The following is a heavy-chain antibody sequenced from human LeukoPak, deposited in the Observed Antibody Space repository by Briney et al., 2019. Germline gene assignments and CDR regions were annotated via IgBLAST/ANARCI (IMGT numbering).Heavy chain of an antibody. CDR3: ARTGSGRTFDY. D-gene: IGHD1-26*01. CDR2: ISWNSGSI. Sequence: GRSLRLSCAASGFTFDDYAMHWVRQAPGKGLEWVSGISWNSGSIGYADSVKGRFTISRDNAKNSLYLQMNSLRAEDTAVYYCARTGSGRTFDYWGQGTLVTVSS. CDR1: GFTFDDYA. J-gene: IGHJ4*02. V-gene: IGHV3-9*01.